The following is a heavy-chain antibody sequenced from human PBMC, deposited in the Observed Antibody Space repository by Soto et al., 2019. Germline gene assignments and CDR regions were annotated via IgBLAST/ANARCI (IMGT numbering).Heavy chain of an antibody. CDR1: GFTFSTYW. J-gene: IGHJ6*03. Sequence: EVQLVESGGGLVQPGGSLRLSCAASGFTFSTYWMHWVRKVPGKGLVWVSRINSDGSRTNYGDSVRGRFTTSRDNAKNTLYLEMNSLRAEDTAVYFCARIGTGYYYMDVWGKGTTVTVSS. V-gene: IGHV3-74*01. CDR2: INSDGSRT. CDR3: ARIGTGYYYMDV. D-gene: IGHD1-1*01.